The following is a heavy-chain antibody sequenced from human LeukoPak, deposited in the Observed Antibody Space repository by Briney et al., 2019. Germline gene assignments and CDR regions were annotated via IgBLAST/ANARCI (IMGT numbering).Heavy chain of an antibody. Sequence: GSLRLSCAASGFSFTAYSMNWVRQAPGRGLEWISYIGPGGDISNAGDETGRFTVSRDTAKRALYLQMNGLEVDDTAVYYCAERFDSWGQGTLVTVSS. CDR2: IGPGGDI. J-gene: IGHJ4*02. V-gene: IGHV3-48*01. CDR3: AERFDS. CDR1: GFSFTAYS.